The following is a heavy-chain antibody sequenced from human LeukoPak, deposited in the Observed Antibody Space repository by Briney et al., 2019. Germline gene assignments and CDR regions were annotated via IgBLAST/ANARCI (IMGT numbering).Heavy chain of an antibody. Sequence: GGSLRLSCAASGFTFSTHNMNWVRQAPGKGLEWVSSISCRSSDIYYADSVKGRFTVSRDNAKNSLYLQMNSLRAEDTAVYFCARPQFTTSWDFDYWGQGALVTVSS. V-gene: IGHV3-21*01. J-gene: IGHJ4*02. CDR3: ARPQFTTSWDFDY. CDR2: ISCRSSDI. D-gene: IGHD2-2*01. CDR1: GFTFSTHN.